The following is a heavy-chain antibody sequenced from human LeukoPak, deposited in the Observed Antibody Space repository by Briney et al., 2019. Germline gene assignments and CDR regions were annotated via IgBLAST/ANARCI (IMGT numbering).Heavy chain of an antibody. D-gene: IGHD5-12*01. V-gene: IGHV1-46*01. CDR1: GYTFTRYF. CDR2: INPSGGAT. Sequence: GASVKVSCKASGYTFTRYFVHWVRQAPGQGLEWMGAINPSGGATSYAQKFQGRVTMTRDTSTSTVYMQLSSLRSEDTAVYYCARDRELEAPYDVYHYYHYCMDVWGKGTTVTVSS. CDR3: ARDRELEAPYDVYHYYHYCMDV. J-gene: IGHJ6*03.